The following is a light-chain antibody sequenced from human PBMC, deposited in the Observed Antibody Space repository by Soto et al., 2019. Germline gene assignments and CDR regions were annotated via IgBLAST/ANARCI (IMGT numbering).Light chain of an antibody. CDR2: EVS. CDR3: SSYTSSSLMV. CDR1: SSDVGGYNY. Sequence: QSALTQPASVSGSPGQSITISCTGTSSDVGGYNYVSWYQQHPGKAPKPMIYEVSNRPSGVPNRFSGSKSGNTASLTISGLQAEDEADYYCSSYTSSSLMVFGTGTKVTVL. J-gene: IGLJ1*01. V-gene: IGLV2-14*01.